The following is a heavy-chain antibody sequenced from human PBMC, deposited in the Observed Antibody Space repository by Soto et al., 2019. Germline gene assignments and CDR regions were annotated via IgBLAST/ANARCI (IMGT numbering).Heavy chain of an antibody. V-gene: IGHV2-5*01. Sequence: QITLKESGPTLVKPTQTLTLTCTFSGFSLSTSGVGVGWIRQPPGKALEWLALIYWNDDKRYSPALKSRLTITTDTSKNQVVLTMTNMDPVDTATYYCAHISDFWSGGPFDYWGQGTLVTVSS. CDR1: GFSLSTSGVG. CDR2: IYWNDDK. D-gene: IGHD3-3*01. J-gene: IGHJ4*02. CDR3: AHISDFWSGGPFDY.